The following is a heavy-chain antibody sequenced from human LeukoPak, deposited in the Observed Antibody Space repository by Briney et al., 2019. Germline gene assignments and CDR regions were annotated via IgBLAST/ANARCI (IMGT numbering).Heavy chain of an antibody. CDR3: ARVLLPPAPPRLLVPPGAFDI. CDR1: GGSISSGGHS. J-gene: IGHJ3*02. V-gene: IGHV4-30-2*01. CDR2: IYHSGSGST. Sequence: SQTLSLTCTVSGGSISSGGHSWSWIRQPPGKGLEWIGYIYHSGSGSTYYNPSLKSRVTISIDKSKNQFSLKLSSVTAADTAVYYCARVLLPPAPPRLLVPPGAFDIWGQGTMVTVSS. D-gene: IGHD3-22*01.